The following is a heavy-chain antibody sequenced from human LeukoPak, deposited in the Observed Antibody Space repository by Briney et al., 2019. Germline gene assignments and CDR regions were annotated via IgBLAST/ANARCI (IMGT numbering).Heavy chain of an antibody. V-gene: IGHV4-59*01. CDR2: IYYNGST. Sequence: SETLSLTCTVSGGSISSYYWSWIRQPPGNRLEWIGYIYYNGSTQYNPSLKSRVTISVDTSKNQFSLKLSSVTAADTAVYYCARDGTQYDYVWGSYRKSAFDIWGQGTMVTVSS. CDR3: ARDGTQYDYVWGSYRKSAFDI. CDR1: GGSISSYY. D-gene: IGHD3-16*02. J-gene: IGHJ3*02.